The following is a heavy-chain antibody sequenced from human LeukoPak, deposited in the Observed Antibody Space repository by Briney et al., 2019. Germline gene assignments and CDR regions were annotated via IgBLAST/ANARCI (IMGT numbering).Heavy chain of an antibody. CDR2: IYYSGST. CDR1: GGSISSGDYY. V-gene: IGHV4-30-4*01. J-gene: IGHJ4*02. D-gene: IGHD6-6*01. CDR3: ARGSWSSSIDY. Sequence: PSETLSLTCTVSGGSISSGDYYWIWIRQPPGKGPEWIGYIYYSGSTYHNPSLKSRVTISGDTSKNQFSLKVNSVTAADTAVYYCARGSWSSSIDYWGQGTLVTVSS.